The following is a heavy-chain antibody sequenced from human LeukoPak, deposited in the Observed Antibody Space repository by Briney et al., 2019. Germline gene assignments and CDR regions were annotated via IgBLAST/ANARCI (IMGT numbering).Heavy chain of an antibody. CDR2: MNPNSGNT. Sequence: ASVKVSCKASGYTFTSYDINWVRQATGQGLEWMGWMNPNSGNTGYAQTFQGRVTMTRNTSISTAYMELSSLRSEDTAVYYCARVEEDCSSTSCSYYFDYWGQGTLVTVSS. CDR1: GYTFTSYD. D-gene: IGHD2-2*01. J-gene: IGHJ4*02. CDR3: ARVEEDCSSTSCSYYFDY. V-gene: IGHV1-8*01.